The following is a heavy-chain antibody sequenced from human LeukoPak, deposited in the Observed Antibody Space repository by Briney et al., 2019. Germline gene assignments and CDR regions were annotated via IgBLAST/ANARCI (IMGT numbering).Heavy chain of an antibody. D-gene: IGHD2/OR15-2a*01. Sequence: PGGSLRLSCAASGFGFSTSWMSWVRQAPGKGLEWVANIKQDGGEKYYVDSVKGRFTISRDNAKNSVYLQMNSLRDEDTAVYYCTSLSNSYGMDVWGQGTTATVSS. CDR2: IKQDGGEK. CDR3: TSLSNSYGMDV. J-gene: IGHJ6*02. CDR1: GFGFSTSW. V-gene: IGHV3-7*01.